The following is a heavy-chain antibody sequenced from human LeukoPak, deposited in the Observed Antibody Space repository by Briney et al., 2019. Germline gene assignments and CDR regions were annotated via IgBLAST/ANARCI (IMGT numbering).Heavy chain of an antibody. V-gene: IGHV4-39*07. CDR3: ARDHLESFGWFGDLPRGWFDP. CDR1: GGSISSRSYY. J-gene: IGHJ5*02. Sequence: PSETLSLTCTVSGGSISSRSYYWGWIRQPPGKGLEWIGSIYYSGSTYYNPSLKSRVTISIDTSKNQFSLKLSSVTAADTAVYYCARDHLESFGWFGDLPRGWFDPWGQGTLVTVSS. CDR2: IYYSGST. D-gene: IGHD3-10*01.